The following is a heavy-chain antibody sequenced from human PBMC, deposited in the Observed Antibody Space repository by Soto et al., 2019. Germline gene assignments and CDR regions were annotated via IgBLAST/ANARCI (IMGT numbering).Heavy chain of an antibody. CDR3: AKDSHSKQNYDILTGYKRPNWFDP. Sequence: GGSLRLSCAASGFTFSSYAMSWVRQAPGKGLEWVSAISGSGGSTYYADSVKGPFTISRDNSKNTLYLQMNSLRAEDTAVYYCAKDSHSKQNYDILTGYKRPNWFDPWGQGTLVTVSS. CDR1: GFTFSSYA. J-gene: IGHJ5*02. V-gene: IGHV3-23*01. CDR2: ISGSGGST. D-gene: IGHD3-9*01.